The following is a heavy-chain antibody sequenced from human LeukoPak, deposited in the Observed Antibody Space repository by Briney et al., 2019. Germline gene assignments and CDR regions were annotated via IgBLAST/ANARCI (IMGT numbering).Heavy chain of an antibody. CDR3: ARDGGGIVVVPAAVYFDY. D-gene: IGHD2-2*01. V-gene: IGHV3-48*04. CDR1: GFTFSSYS. J-gene: IGHJ4*02. CDR2: ISSSSSTI. Sequence: PGGSLRLSWAAAGFTFSSYSMNWVRQAPGKVLEWVSYISSSSSTIYYADSVKGRFTISRDNAKNSLYLQKNSLRAADTAVYYCARDGGGIVVVPAAVYFDYWGQGTLVTVSS.